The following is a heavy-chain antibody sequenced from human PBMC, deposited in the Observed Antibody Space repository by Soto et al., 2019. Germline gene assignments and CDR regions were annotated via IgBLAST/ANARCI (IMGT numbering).Heavy chain of an antibody. Sequence: QAQLQESGPGLVKPSETLSLTCTVSGGSISDYYWSWIRQAPGKGLEWIGYIYYSGSTKYNPSLKSRVTISVVTSKNQFSLGLSSVTAADTAVYYCARGSKDWFDPWGQGTLVTVSS. CDR2: IYYSGST. V-gene: IGHV4-59*01. D-gene: IGHD2-2*01. J-gene: IGHJ5*02. CDR3: ARGSKDWFDP. CDR1: GGSISDYY.